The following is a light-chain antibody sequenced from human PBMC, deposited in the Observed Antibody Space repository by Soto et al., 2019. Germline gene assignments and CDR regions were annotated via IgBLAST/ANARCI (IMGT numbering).Light chain of an antibody. CDR3: QLYGGSPMYT. CDR2: GAS. CDR1: QRVSSNY. Sequence: EIVLTQSPGTLSLSPGERATLSCRASQRVSSNYLAWYQQKPGQAPRLLIYGASSRATGIPDRFSGSGSGTDFTLTISRLEPEYFAVYYWQLYGGSPMYTFGQGTNLEIK. V-gene: IGKV3-20*01. J-gene: IGKJ2*01.